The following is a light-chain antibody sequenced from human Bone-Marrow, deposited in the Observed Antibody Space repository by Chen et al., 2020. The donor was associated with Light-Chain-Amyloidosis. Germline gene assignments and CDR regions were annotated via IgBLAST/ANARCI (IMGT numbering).Light chain of an antibody. Sequence: EIQMTQSPSSLSASVGDSVTITCRASQSISSYLNWYQQKPGKAPKLLIYAASSLQSGVRSRFSGSGSGTDFTLTISSLQPEDFATYYCQQSCSTTWTFGQGTKVEIK. V-gene: IGKV1-39*01. CDR2: AAS. J-gene: IGKJ1*01. CDR3: QQSCSTTWT. CDR1: QSISSY.